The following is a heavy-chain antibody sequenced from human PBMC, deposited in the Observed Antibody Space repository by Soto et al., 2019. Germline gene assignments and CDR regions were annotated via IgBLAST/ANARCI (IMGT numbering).Heavy chain of an antibody. CDR3: ARAYAMIAAAGNPYFDY. CDR1: GGSFSGYY. D-gene: IGHD6-13*01. J-gene: IGHJ4*02. Sequence: SETLSLTCAVYGGSFSGYYWSWIRQPPGKGLEWIGEINHSGSTNYNPSLKNRVTISVDTSKNQFSLKLSSVTAADTAVYYCARAYAMIAAAGNPYFDYWGQGTLVTVAS. V-gene: IGHV4-34*01. CDR2: INHSGST.